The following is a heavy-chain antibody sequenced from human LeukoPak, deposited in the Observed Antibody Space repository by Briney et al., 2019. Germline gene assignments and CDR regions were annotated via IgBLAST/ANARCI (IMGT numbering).Heavy chain of an antibody. Sequence: ASVKVSCKASGYTFTSYAMHWVRQAPGQRLEWMGWINAGNGNTKYSQKFQGRVTITRDTSASAAYMELSSLRSEDTAVYYCARDLVRVTWFDPWGQGTLVTVSS. D-gene: IGHD3-10*01. CDR1: GYTFTSYA. J-gene: IGHJ5*02. V-gene: IGHV1-3*01. CDR3: ARDLVRVTWFDP. CDR2: INAGNGNT.